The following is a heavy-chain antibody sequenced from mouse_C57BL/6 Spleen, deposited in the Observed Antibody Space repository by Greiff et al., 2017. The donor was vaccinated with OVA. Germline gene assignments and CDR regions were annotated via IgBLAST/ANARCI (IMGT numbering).Heavy chain of an antibody. D-gene: IGHD2-5*01. J-gene: IGHJ4*01. V-gene: IGHV1-53*01. Sequence: QVQLQQPGTELVKPGASVKLSCKASGYTFTSYWMHWVKQRPGQGLEWIGNINPSNGGTNYNEKFKSKATLTVDKSSSTAYMQLSSLTSEDSAVYYCARQGAYYSNYAYAMDYWGQGTSVTVSS. CDR1: GYTFTSYW. CDR3: ARQGAYYSNYAYAMDY. CDR2: INPSNGGT.